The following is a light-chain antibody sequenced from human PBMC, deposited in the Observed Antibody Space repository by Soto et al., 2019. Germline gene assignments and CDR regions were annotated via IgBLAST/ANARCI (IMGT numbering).Light chain of an antibody. J-gene: IGKJ1*01. V-gene: IGKV1-8*01. CDR1: QGISSY. CDR2: AAS. CDR3: QQYYRYPPT. Sequence: AIRMTQSPSSLSASTGDRVTITCRASQGISSYLAWYQQKPGKAPKLLIYAASTLQSGVPSRFSGSGSGTDFTLTISCLQSEDFATYYCQQYYRYPPTFGQGNKVEIK.